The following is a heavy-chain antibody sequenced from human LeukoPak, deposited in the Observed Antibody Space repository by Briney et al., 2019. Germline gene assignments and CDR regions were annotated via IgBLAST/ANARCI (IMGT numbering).Heavy chain of an antibody. CDR2: IYYSGST. J-gene: IGHJ4*02. Sequence: SETLSLTCSVSGGSVSGTNYYWAWIRQPPEKGLEWIGTIYYSGSTYYNVSLKSRVTISVDTSKNQFSLNLNSVTAADTAVYYCARVNSSGWYTQYYFDYWGQGTLVTVSS. CDR1: GGSVSGTNYY. V-gene: IGHV4-39*07. D-gene: IGHD6-19*01. CDR3: ARVNSSGWYTQYYFDY.